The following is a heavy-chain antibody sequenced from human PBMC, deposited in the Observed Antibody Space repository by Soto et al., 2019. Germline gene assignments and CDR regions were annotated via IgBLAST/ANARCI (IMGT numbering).Heavy chain of an antibody. CDR2: IDWDDDK. V-gene: IGHV2-70*11. CDR3: ARILPYYDFWSGPSSGSDYYYYMDV. D-gene: IGHD3-3*01. CDR1: GFSLSTSGMC. J-gene: IGHJ6*03. Sequence: SGPTLVNPTQTLTLTCTFSGFSLSTSGMCVSWIRQPPGKALEWLARIDWDDDKYYSTSLKTRLTISKDTSKNQVVLTMTNMDPVDTATYYCARILPYYDFWSGPSSGSDYYYYMDVWGKGTTVTVSS.